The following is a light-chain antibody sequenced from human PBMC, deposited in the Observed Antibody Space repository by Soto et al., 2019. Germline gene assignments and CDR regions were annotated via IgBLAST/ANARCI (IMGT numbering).Light chain of an antibody. CDR2: DAS. V-gene: IGKV3-11*01. CDR1: QSVRTS. Sequence: EIVLTQSPATLSLSPGERATLSCRASQSVRTSLAWYQQQPGQAPRLLIYDASNRATGIPARFSGSGSGTDITLTISSLQSKDFAVYYCQQRSNWPGTFGLGTKVEIK. CDR3: QQRSNWPGT. J-gene: IGKJ1*01.